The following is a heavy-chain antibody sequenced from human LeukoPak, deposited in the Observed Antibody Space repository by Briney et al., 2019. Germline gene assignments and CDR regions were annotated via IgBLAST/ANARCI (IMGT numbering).Heavy chain of an antibody. V-gene: IGHV3-21*01. CDR1: GFTFSTLG. Sequence: GGSLRLSCAASGFTFSTLGMNSVRQAPGKGLEWVASINSKSYIYYADTVKGRFTISRDNAKNSLYLHRNSLGGEETAVYYCPREGGFFFGEPCRYFDYWGQGTLVPVPS. CDR2: INSKSYI. J-gene: IGHJ4*02. D-gene: IGHD3-3*01. CDR3: PREGGFFFGEPCRYFDY.